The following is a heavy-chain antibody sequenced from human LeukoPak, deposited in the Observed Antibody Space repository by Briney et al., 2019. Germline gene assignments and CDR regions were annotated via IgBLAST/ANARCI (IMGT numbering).Heavy chain of an antibody. CDR1: GFTFSDYY. Sequence: PGGSLRLSCAASGFTFSDYYMSWIRQAPGKGLEWVSYISSSGSTIYYADSVKGRFTISRDNAKNSLYLQMNSLRAEETAVYYCARDKYYGSGSQREDVWGEGSTVTVSS. CDR2: ISSSGSTI. J-gene: IGHJ6*01. D-gene: IGHD3-10*01. V-gene: IGHV3-11*01. CDR3: ARDKYYGSGSQREDV.